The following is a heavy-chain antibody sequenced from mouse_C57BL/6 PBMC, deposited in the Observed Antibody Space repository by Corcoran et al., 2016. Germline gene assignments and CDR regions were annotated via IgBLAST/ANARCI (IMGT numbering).Heavy chain of an antibody. CDR3: SRGDYYGSSLYWYFDV. J-gene: IGHJ1*03. Sequence: QVQLKQSGAELVRPGASVKLSCKASGYTFTDYYINWVKQRPGQGLEWSARIYHGSGNTYYNENFKGKATRTAEKSSSTAYMQLSSLTSEDSAVYFCSRGDYYGSSLYWYFDVWGTGTTVTVSS. CDR2: IYHGSGNT. V-gene: IGHV1-76*01. D-gene: IGHD1-1*01. CDR1: GYTFTDYY.